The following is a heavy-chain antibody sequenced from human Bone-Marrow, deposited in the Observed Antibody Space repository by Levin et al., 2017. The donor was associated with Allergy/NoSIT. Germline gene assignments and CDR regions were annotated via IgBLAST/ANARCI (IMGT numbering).Heavy chain of an antibody. D-gene: IGHD3-16*02. V-gene: IGHV1-18*01. J-gene: IGHJ3*01. CDR2: ISAYNGQT. CDR1: GFIFTNYG. CDR3: ARNRDPSVTTFGGIVALDAFDV. Sequence: AASVKVSCKSSGFIFTNYGIIWVRQAPGQGLDWMGWISAYNGQTDYTQKFQGRVTMTTDASTTTAFMELSSLTSDDTAVYYCARNRDPSVTTFGGIVALDAFDVWGQGTMVSVSS.